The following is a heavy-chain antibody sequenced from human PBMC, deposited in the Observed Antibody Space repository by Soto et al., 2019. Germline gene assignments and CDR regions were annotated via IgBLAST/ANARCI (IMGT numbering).Heavy chain of an antibody. CDR1: GFTFSSYW. CDR3: ARRGQEGPGLAH. Sequence: EVQLVESGGNLIQPGGSLRLSCAASGFTFSSYWMHWVRQAPGKGLVWVSRINSDGSSTSYVDSVKGRFTISRDNAKNTLYLQMNSLSVEDTAAYYCARRGQEGPGLAHWGQGTLVTVSS. CDR2: INSDGSST. J-gene: IGHJ5*02. V-gene: IGHV3-74*01.